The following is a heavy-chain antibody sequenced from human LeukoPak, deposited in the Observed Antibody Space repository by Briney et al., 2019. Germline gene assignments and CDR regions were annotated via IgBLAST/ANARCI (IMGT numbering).Heavy chain of an antibody. CDR2: IYYSGST. J-gene: IGHJ4*02. CDR3: ARHEDTAMVYYYFDY. D-gene: IGHD5-18*01. CDR1: GGSISSSSYY. Sequence: SETLSLTCTVSGGSISSSSYYWGWIRQPPGKGLEWIGSIYYSGSTYYNPSLKSRVTTSVDTSKNQFSLKLSSVTAADTAVYYCARHEDTAMVYYYFDYWGQGTLVTVSS. V-gene: IGHV4-39*01.